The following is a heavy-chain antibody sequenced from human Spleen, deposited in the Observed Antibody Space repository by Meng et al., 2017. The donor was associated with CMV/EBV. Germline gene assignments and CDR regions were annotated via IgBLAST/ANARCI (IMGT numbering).Heavy chain of an antibody. J-gene: IGHJ4*02. CDR3: TKVNWGSRAFDY. D-gene: IGHD7-27*01. Sequence: GESLKISCAASGFTFSSYAMNWVRQAPGKGLEWVSIISNDGASTVFADSVKGRFTISRDNSKNMLHLQMSSLRVEDTATYYCTKVNWGSRAFDYWGQGTLVTVSS. CDR1: GFTFSSYA. CDR2: ISNDGAST. V-gene: IGHV3-23*03.